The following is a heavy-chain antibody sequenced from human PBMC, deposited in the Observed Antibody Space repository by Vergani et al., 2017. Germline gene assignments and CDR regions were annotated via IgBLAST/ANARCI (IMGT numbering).Heavy chain of an antibody. Sequence: QVQLVQSGAEVKKPGASVKVSCKASGYTFTSYYMHWVRQAPGQGLEWMGIINPSGGSTSYAQKFQGRVTMTRDTSTSAVYMELSSLRSEDTAVYYCARGKNRGDTTDAFDIWGQGTMVTVSS. V-gene: IGHV1-46*01. CDR2: INPSGGST. J-gene: IGHJ3*02. CDR3: ARGKNRGDTTDAFDI. D-gene: IGHD7-27*01. CDR1: GYTFTSYY.